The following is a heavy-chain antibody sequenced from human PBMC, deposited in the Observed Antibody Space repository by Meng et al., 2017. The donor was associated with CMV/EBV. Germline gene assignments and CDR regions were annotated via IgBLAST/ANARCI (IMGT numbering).Heavy chain of an antibody. D-gene: IGHD3-10*01. CDR2: ISAYNGNT. J-gene: IGHJ4*02. Sequence: VPVGQFGGEVKKPGASVKVSCKASGYTFTSYGISWVRQAPGQGLEWMGWISAYNGNTNYAQKLQGRVTMTTDTSTSTAYMELRSLRSDDTAVYYCARAWVGEEYYFDYWGQGTLVTVSS. CDR1: GYTFTSYG. CDR3: ARAWVGEEYYFDY. V-gene: IGHV1-18*01.